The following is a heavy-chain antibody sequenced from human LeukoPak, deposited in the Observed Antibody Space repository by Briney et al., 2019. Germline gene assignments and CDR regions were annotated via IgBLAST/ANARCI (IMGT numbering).Heavy chain of an antibody. J-gene: IGHJ6*03. CDR1: GFTFSNAW. Sequence: GSLRLSCAASGFTFSNAWMSWVRQAPGKGLEWIGEINHSGSTNYNPSLKSRVTISVDTSKNQFSLKLSSVTAADTAVYYCARQRRVRGAKEVYYYYYYYMDVWGKGTTVTISS. CDR3: ARQRRVRGAKEVYYYYYYYMDV. CDR2: INHSGST. D-gene: IGHD3-10*01. V-gene: IGHV4-34*01.